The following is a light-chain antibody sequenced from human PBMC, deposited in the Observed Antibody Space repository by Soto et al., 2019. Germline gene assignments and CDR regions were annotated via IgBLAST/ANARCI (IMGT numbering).Light chain of an antibody. CDR2: GAS. CDR3: QQYNNWPGT. V-gene: IGKV3-15*01. Sequence: ERGVTQSPGTLAVSPGERATLSCRASQSVSSNLAWYQQKPGQAPTLLLYGASTRATGIPARFSGSGSGTEFTLTISSLQSEDFAVYYCQQYNNWPGTFGQGTKVDIK. J-gene: IGKJ1*01. CDR1: QSVSSN.